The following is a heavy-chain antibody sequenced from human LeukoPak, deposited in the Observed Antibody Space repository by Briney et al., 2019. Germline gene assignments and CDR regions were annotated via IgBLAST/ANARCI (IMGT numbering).Heavy chain of an antibody. D-gene: IGHD3-22*01. V-gene: IGHV4-39*01. Sequence: PSETLSLTCAVSGDSISSSSYYWGWVRQPPGTGPEWIGSIYYSGTTYYNPSLKSRLTISIDTSRNQFSLKLGSVTAADTAMYYCARHYSDSRPPDQYWGQGTLVTVSS. J-gene: IGHJ4*02. CDR2: IYYSGTT. CDR1: GDSISSSSYY. CDR3: ARHYSDSRPPDQY.